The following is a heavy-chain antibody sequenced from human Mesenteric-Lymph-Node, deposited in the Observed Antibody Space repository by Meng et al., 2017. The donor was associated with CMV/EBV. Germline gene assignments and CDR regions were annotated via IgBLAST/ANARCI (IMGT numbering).Heavy chain of an antibody. V-gene: IGHV1-46*01. CDR3: ARDSRRELGWFDP. Sequence: ASVKVSCKPSGYTFTAYYIHWVRQAPGQGLEWMAIINPSGGDTSYPQKFQGRVTVTRDTSTSTVYMEVSSLRSEDTAVYYCARDSRRELGWFDPWGQGTLVTVSS. D-gene: IGHD1-26*01. CDR1: GYTFTAYY. CDR2: INPSGGDT. J-gene: IGHJ5*02.